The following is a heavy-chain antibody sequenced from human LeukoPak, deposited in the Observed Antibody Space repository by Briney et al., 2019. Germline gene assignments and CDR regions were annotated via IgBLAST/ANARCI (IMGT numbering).Heavy chain of an antibody. Sequence: KPSETLSLTCAVYGGSFSGYYWSWIRQHPGKGLEWIGYIYYSGSTYYNPSLKSRVTISVDTSKNQFSLKLSSVTAADTAVYYCARDRSDIVVVPAAIPGAFDIWGQGTMVTVSS. V-gene: IGHV4-31*11. D-gene: IGHD2-2*01. J-gene: IGHJ3*02. CDR2: IYYSGST. CDR3: ARDRSDIVVVPAAIPGAFDI. CDR1: GGSFSGYY.